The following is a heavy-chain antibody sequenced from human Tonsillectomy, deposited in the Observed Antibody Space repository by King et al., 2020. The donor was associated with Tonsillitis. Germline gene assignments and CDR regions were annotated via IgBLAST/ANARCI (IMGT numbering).Heavy chain of an antibody. J-gene: IGHJ4*02. V-gene: IGHV3-30*18. CDR1: GFTFSSYG. D-gene: IGHD2-2*01. CDR2: ISYDGSHK. Sequence: VQLVESGGGVVQPGRSLRLSCAASGFTFSSYGIHWVRQAPGKGLEWVAVISYDGSHKSYADSVQGRFTISRDNSENTLFLQMNSLRAEDTAVYYCAKKAITRGVPAALDYWGQGTLVTVSS. CDR3: AKKAITRGVPAALDY.